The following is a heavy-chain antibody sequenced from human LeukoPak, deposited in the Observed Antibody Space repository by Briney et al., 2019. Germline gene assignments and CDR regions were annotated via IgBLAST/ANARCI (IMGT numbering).Heavy chain of an antibody. V-gene: IGHV6-1*01. D-gene: IGHD7-27*01. Sequence: SQTLSLTCAISGDSVSSNSAAWNWIRQPPSRGLEWLGRTYYRSKWYNDYAVSVKSRITINPDTSKNQFSLQLNSVTPEDTAVYYCARVLSWINWGSEYYYGMDVWGQGTTVTVSS. CDR2: TYYRSKWYN. CDR3: ARVLSWINWGSEYYYGMDV. J-gene: IGHJ6*02. CDR1: GDSVSSNSAA.